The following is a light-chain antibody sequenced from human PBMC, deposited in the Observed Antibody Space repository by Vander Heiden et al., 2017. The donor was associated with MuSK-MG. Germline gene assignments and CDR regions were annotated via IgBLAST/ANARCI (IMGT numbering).Light chain of an antibody. V-gene: IGKV3-15*01. CDR1: QSVSSN. CDR3: QQYHKWGWR. Sequence: EIVMTQSPATLSVSPGERATLSCRASQSVSSNLAWYQQKRGQAPRLLIFGAFTRASRIPAKFSGSGSRTEFTLTMRRLESEDFAVYYCQQYHKWGWRFGQGTKLDIK. J-gene: IGKJ1*01. CDR2: GAF.